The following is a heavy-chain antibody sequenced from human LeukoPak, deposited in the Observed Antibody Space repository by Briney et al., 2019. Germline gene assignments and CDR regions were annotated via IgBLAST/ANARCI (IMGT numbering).Heavy chain of an antibody. J-gene: IGHJ1*01. CDR1: GFTFSTYW. D-gene: IGHD1-26*01. Sequence: GESLKISCAASGFTFSTYWMHWVRQAPGKGLLWVSRINTDGSITNYADSVKGRFTISRDNAKNTLYLQMNSLRSEDTAVYYCARVPPSVGEATSEYFQDWGQGTLVTVSS. V-gene: IGHV3-74*01. CDR3: ARVPPSVGEATSEYFQD. CDR2: INTDGSIT.